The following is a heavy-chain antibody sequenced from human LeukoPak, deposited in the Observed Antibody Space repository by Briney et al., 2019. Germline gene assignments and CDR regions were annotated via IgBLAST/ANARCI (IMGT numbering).Heavy chain of an antibody. J-gene: IGHJ5*02. CDR1: GGSLSSYY. V-gene: IGHV4-59*01. Sequence: PSETLSLTCTVSGGSLSSYYWSWIRQPPGKGLEWIGYIYYSGSTNYNPSLKSRVTISVDTSKNQFSLKLSSVTAADTAVYYCARDISSGWYWFDPWGQGTLVTVSS. D-gene: IGHD6-19*01. CDR3: ARDISSGWYWFDP. CDR2: IYYSGST.